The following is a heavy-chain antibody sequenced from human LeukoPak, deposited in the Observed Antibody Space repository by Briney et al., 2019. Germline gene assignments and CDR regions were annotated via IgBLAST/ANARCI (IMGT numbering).Heavy chain of an antibody. CDR2: IITIFGTA. V-gene: IGHV1-69*13. CDR3: AREGLHYYFDN. Sequence: SVKVSCKASGCTFSRYAFSWVRQAPGQGLEGMGGIITIFGTANHHHKSQGRVTIVADESTSKACGERSILMCEDTGMYYCAREGLHYYFDNWGQGTLLTVSS. CDR1: GCTFSRYA. J-gene: IGHJ4*02.